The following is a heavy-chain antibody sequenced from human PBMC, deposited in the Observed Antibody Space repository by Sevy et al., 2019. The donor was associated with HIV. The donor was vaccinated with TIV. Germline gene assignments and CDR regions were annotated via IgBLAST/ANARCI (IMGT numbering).Heavy chain of an antibody. CDR1: GFTFSRYS. J-gene: IGHJ6*02. CDR3: AKVAYYYDTSGSFMGYGMDV. CDR2: ISFDASNK. D-gene: IGHD3-22*01. Sequence: GGSLRLSCAASGFTFSRYSMHWVRQAPGKGLEWVATISFDASNKHYADSVKGRFTISRDNSKNTLYVQMNSLRVEDTAVYYCAKVAYYYDTSGSFMGYGMDVWGQGTTVTVSS. V-gene: IGHV3-30*04.